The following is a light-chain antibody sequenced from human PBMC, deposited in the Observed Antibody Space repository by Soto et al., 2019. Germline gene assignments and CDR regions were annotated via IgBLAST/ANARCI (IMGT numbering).Light chain of an antibody. J-gene: IGKJ2*01. V-gene: IGKV3D-15*01. CDR1: QSINTN. CDR2: GAS. Sequence: VVMTQSPPTLSVSPWETATLSCRAIQSINTNLAWYQQRPGQVPRLIIYGASTRFTGIPDRFSGSGSVIEFTLTISSLQSEDLAVYYCQEYNDWPRYTFGRGTKVDSK. CDR3: QEYNDWPRYT.